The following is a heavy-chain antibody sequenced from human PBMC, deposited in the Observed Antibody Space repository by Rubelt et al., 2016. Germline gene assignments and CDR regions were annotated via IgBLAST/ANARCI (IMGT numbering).Heavy chain of an antibody. J-gene: IGHJ4*02. CDR1: GFSFSSYA. Sequence: EVQLVESGGGLVQPGGSLRLSCAASGFSFSSYAMNWVRQAPAKGLEWVSYISDSSRTIYFADPVKGRFTLSRDNNKNSLYLRMNSLRAEDTAVYYCASGRDPFDYWGQGTLVTVSS. V-gene: IGHV3-48*04. CDR2: ISDSSRTI. CDR3: ASGRDPFDY. D-gene: IGHD2-21*02.